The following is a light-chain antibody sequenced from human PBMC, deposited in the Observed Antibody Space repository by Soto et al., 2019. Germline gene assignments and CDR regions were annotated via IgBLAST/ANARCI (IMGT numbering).Light chain of an antibody. CDR3: QQYATSPALT. Sequence: EIVLTQSPGTLSLSPGERATLSCRASQSVSSNYLAWYQQRPGQAPRLLIYGASSRATGNPDRFSGSGSGTDFTLTISRLEPEDFAVYFCQQYATSPALTFGGGTKVEIK. V-gene: IGKV3-20*01. J-gene: IGKJ4*01. CDR1: QSVSSNY. CDR2: GAS.